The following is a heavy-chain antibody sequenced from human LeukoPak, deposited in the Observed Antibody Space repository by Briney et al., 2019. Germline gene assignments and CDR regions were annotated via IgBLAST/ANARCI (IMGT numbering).Heavy chain of an antibody. Sequence: PGGSLRLSCAASGFTVSSNSMSWVRQAPEKGLEWVSVIYSGGSTYYADSVKGRFTLSRDDSKNTLYLQMNSLRAEDTAVYYCAREGMVTNAFDIWGQGTMVTVSS. J-gene: IGHJ3*02. D-gene: IGHD5-18*01. CDR2: IYSGGST. CDR3: AREGMVTNAFDI. V-gene: IGHV3-53*01. CDR1: GFTVSSNS.